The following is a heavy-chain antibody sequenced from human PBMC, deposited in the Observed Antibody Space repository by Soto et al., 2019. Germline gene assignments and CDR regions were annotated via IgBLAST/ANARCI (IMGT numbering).Heavy chain of an antibody. V-gene: IGHV1-69*13. Sequence: SVKVSCKASGGTFSSYAISWVRQAPGQGLEWMGGIIPIFGTANYAQKFQGRVTITADESTSTAYMELSSLRSEDTAVYYCARAYITGTLFILNWFDPWGQGTLVTVSS. D-gene: IGHD1-7*01. CDR1: GGTFSSYA. CDR3: ARAYITGTLFILNWFDP. J-gene: IGHJ5*02. CDR2: IIPIFGTA.